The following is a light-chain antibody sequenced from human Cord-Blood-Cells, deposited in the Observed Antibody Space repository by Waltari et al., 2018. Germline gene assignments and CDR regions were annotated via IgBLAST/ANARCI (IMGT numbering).Light chain of an antibody. J-gene: IGKJ2*01. CDR3: QQSYSTPYT. CDR1: QSISSY. CDR2: AAS. Sequence: DIQMTQSPSPLSASVGDRVTITCRASQSISSYLNWYQQKPGKAPKLLIYAASSLQSGVPSRFSGSGSGTDLTLTISSLQPEDFATYYCQQSYSTPYTFGQGTKLEIK. V-gene: IGKV1-39*01.